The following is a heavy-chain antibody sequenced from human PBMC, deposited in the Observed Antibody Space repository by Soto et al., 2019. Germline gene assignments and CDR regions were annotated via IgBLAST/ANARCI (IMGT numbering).Heavy chain of an antibody. D-gene: IGHD4-17*01. CDR2: ISGSGGRT. J-gene: IGHJ3*02. V-gene: IGHV3-23*01. Sequence: GGSLRLSCAASGFTFSSYAMSWVRQAPGKGLEWVSAISGSGGRTYYADSVKGRFTISGDNSKYTLHLQMNSLRAEDTAVYFCAKGTYRDYVYWDHAFDIWGQGTIVTVSS. CDR1: GFTFSSYA. CDR3: AKGTYRDYVYWDHAFDI.